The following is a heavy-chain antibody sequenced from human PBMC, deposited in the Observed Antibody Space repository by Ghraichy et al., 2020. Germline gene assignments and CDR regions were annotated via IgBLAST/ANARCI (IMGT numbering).Heavy chain of an antibody. Sequence: ASVKVSCKASGFNFVKYNIQWVRQAPGQSLEWMGWINTGDGNTKYSQKFQDRITITSDTSTTTAYLDLTALGSDDTAVYYCARDAEPRGQQPFDSWGQGTLVTVSS. CDR2: INTGDGNT. J-gene: IGHJ4*02. D-gene: IGHD3-10*01. CDR1: GFNFVKYN. CDR3: ARDAEPRGQQPFDS. V-gene: IGHV1-3*04.